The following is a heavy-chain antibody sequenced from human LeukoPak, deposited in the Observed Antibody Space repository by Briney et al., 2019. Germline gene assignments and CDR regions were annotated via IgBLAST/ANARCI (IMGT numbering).Heavy chain of an antibody. Sequence: TGGSLRLPCAASGFTFTTFSMNWVRQAPGKGLEWVSYISRDSSMKYYAGSVKGRFTISRDNAKNSLYLQMNSLRDEDTAVYYCARDWEVATIAAAALGYWGQGTRVTVSS. CDR3: ARDWEVATIAAAALGY. J-gene: IGHJ4*02. CDR1: GFTFTTFS. V-gene: IGHV3-48*02. CDR2: ISRDSSMK. D-gene: IGHD6-13*01.